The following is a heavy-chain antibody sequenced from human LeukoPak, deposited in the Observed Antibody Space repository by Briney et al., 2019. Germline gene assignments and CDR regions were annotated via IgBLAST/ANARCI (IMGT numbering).Heavy chain of an antibody. CDR2: IYPGDSDT. CDR3: ARRSYCGGDCWDFDY. Sequence: GESLKISCKGSGYSFTRNWIGWVRQMPGKGLEWMGIIYPGDSDTRYSPSFQGQVTISADKSISTAYLQWSSLKASDTAMYYCARRSYCGGDCWDFDYWGRGTLVTVSS. D-gene: IGHD2-21*02. V-gene: IGHV5-51*01. J-gene: IGHJ4*02. CDR1: GYSFTRNW.